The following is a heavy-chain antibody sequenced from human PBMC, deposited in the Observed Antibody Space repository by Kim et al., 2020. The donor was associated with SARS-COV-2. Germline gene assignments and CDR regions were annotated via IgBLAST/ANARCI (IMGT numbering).Heavy chain of an antibody. CDR3: ATPSPFFGIITFAFDV. D-gene: IGHD3-3*01. CDR2: ILPILYSP. Sequence: SVKVSCKASGGTFSTHTISWVRQAPGQWLEWLGGILPILYSPKYAQKFQDRVTITADESTSTVYLELSSLRSDDTAVYYCATPSPFFGIITFAFDVWGQGTMLSVSS. J-gene: IGHJ3*01. CDR1: GGTFSTHT. V-gene: IGHV1-69*13.